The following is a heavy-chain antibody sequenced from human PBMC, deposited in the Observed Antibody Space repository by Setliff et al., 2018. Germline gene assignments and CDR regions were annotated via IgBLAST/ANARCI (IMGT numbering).Heavy chain of an antibody. CDR3: FGAGTCSY. CDR2: INPDGSEK. V-gene: IGHV3-7*01. D-gene: IGHD3-16*01. CDR1: GFTYNNDW. Sequence: GGSLRLSCGASGFTYNNDWVSWVRQAPGKGLGWLASINPDGSEKYYVDSVKGRFTISRDNAKNSLSLQMNSLRTEDTAVYYCFGAGTCSYWGQGTQVTV. J-gene: IGHJ4*02.